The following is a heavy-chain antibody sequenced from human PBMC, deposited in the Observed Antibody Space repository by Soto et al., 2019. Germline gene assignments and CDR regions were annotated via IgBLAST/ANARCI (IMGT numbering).Heavy chain of an antibody. CDR1: GFSFSTSGVG. CDR3: VSGGFPNWFDP. J-gene: IGHJ5*02. Sequence: QITLKESGPTLVKPTQTLTLTCTFSGFSFSTSGVGVGWIRQPPGKALEWLALIYWNDDKRHSPSLKSRLTITKDTSKNQVVLTMTNMDPVDTATYSCVSGGFPNWFDPWGQGTLVTVSS. D-gene: IGHD3-10*01. CDR2: IYWNDDK. V-gene: IGHV2-5*01.